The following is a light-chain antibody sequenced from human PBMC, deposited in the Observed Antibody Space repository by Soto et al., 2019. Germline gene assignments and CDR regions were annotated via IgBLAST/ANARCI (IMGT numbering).Light chain of an antibody. J-gene: IGKJ4*01. CDR1: QSVSSY. CDR2: DAS. CDR3: QQRSNWLT. V-gene: IGKV3-11*01. Sequence: EIVLTHSPATLSLSPGERATLSCRASQSVSSYLAWYQQKPGQAPRLLIYDASNRATGIPARFSGSGSGTDFTLTISSLEPEDCAVYYCQQRSNWLTFGGGTKVEIK.